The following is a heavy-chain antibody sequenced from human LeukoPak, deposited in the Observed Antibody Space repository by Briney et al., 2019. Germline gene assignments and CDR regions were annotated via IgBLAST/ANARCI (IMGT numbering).Heavy chain of an antibody. CDR1: GFTFSSYA. J-gene: IGHJ4*02. CDR2: ISGSGGST. D-gene: IGHD6-13*01. Sequence: PGGSLRLSCAASGFTFSSYAMSWVRQAPGKGLEWVSAISGSGGSTYYADSVKGRFTISRDNSKNTLYLQMNSLRAEDTAVYYCAKERGYGSSWYAVPSFDYWGQGTLVTVSS. V-gene: IGHV3-23*01. CDR3: AKERGYGSSWYAVPSFDY.